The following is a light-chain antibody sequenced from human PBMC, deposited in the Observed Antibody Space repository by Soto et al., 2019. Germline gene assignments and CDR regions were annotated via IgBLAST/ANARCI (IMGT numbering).Light chain of an antibody. J-gene: IGKJ1*01. CDR2: KAS. Sequence: DIQMTQSPSTLSASVGDRVTITCRASQSISASLAWYQQKPGKAPKPLIYKASSLETGVTSRFSGSGSGTEFTLTISSLQPDDFATYFCQHMATFGQGTKLEIK. CDR1: QSISAS. CDR3: QHMAT. V-gene: IGKV1-5*03.